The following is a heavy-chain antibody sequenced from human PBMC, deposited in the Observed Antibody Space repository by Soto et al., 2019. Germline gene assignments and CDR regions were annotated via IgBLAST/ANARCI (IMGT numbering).Heavy chain of an antibody. J-gene: IGHJ6*02. Sequence: ASVKVSCKASGYTFTSYGISWVRQAPGQGLEWMGWISAYNGNTNYAQKLQGRVTMTTDTSTSTAYMELRSLRSDDTAVYYCARDKWVAGQQLRYYYYGMDVWGQGTTVTVSS. V-gene: IGHV1-18*04. D-gene: IGHD6-13*01. CDR2: ISAYNGNT. CDR3: ARDKWVAGQQLRYYYYGMDV. CDR1: GYTFTSYG.